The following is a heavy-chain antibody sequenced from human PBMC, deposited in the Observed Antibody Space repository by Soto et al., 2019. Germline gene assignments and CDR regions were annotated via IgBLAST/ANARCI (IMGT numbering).Heavy chain of an antibody. CDR1: GGSINNSDW. Sequence: QVQLQESGPGLVKPSGTLSLTCAVSGGSINNSDWWSWVRQPPGKGLEWIGEIYHSGSTTYNQSLKSRVTMSVDKSKNQFSLKLSSVTAADTAVYYCATIKDYSVYPLRDYWGKGTLVTVSS. D-gene: IGHD4-17*01. J-gene: IGHJ4*02. CDR2: IYHSGST. V-gene: IGHV4-4*02. CDR3: ATIKDYSVYPLRDY.